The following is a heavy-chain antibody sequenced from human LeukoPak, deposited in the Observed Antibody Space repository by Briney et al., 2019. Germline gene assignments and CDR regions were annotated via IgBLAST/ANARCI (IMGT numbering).Heavy chain of an antibody. CDR2: IYHSGST. V-gene: IGHV4-59*12. D-gene: IGHD3-10*01. CDR3: ARAITGLAFGELLQGFDY. CDR1: GDSISNYY. J-gene: IGHJ4*02. Sequence: SETLSLTCTVSGDSISNYYWSWIRQPPGKGLEWIGYIYHSGSTYYNPSLKSRVTISVDRSKNQFSLKLSSVTAADTAVYYCARAITGLAFGELLQGFDYWGQGTLVTVSS.